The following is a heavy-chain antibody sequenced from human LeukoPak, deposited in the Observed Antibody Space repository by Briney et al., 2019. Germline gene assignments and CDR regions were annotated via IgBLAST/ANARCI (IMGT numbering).Heavy chain of an antibody. J-gene: IGHJ5*02. CDR3: ARESWSRRVLANP. V-gene: IGHV3-7*01. CDR2: IKQDGSEK. Sequence: GGSLRLSCAASGFTFSSYWMTWVRQAPGKGLEWVANIKQDGSEKYYVDSVKGRFTISRDNAKKSLYLQMNSLRAEDTAVYFCARESWSRRVLANPWGQGTLVTVSS. CDR1: GFTFSSYW. D-gene: IGHD1-26*01.